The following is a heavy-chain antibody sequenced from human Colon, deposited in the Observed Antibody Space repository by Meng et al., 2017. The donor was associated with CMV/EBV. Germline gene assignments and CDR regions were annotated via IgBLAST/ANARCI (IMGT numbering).Heavy chain of an antibody. V-gene: IGHV3-30*02. Sequence: QVQLVESGGGVVQPGGSLRLSCAASGFIFSDYGMDWVRQAPGKGLEWVAYIRYDGNNMYYGDSVKGRFTISRDNSMNTLYLQMNSLRNDDTAVYYCLKLPPGYWGQGTLVTASS. CDR1: GFIFSDYG. D-gene: IGHD1-1*01. J-gene: IGHJ4*02. CDR2: IRYDGNNM. CDR3: LKLPPGY.